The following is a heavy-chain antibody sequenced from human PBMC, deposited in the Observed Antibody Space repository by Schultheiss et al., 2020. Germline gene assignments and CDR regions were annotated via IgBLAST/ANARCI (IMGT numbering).Heavy chain of an antibody. D-gene: IGHD2-15*01. J-gene: IGHJ4*02. V-gene: IGHV3-9*01. CDR3: AKDMGGGYCSGGSCFYYFDY. Sequence: GGSLRLSCAASGFTFSSYAMSWVRQAPGKGLEWVSGISWNSGSIGYADSVKGRFTISRDNAKNSLYLQMNSLRAEDTALYYCAKDMGGGYCSGGSCFYYFDYWGKGTLVTVAS. CDR1: GFTFSSYA. CDR2: ISWNSGSI.